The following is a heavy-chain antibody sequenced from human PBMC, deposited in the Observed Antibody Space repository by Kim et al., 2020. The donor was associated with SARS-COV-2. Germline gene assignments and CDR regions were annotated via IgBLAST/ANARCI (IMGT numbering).Heavy chain of an antibody. CDR2: IFHNGDT. V-gene: IGHV4-59*08. CDR1: GVSITTFY. CDR3: ARSARVPDY. J-gene: IGHJ4*02. Sequence: SETLSLTCTVSGVSITTFYWSWLRQSPGRGLESIGYIFHNGDTNTNPSLKSRASIAIDTSKSQFSLRLTSVTAADTALYYCARSARVPDYWGQGILVTVSS.